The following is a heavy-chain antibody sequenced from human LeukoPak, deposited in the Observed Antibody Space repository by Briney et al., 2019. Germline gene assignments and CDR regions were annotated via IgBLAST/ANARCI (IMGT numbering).Heavy chain of an antibody. CDR3: ARGPYSNYETFDF. Sequence: SETLSLTCSVSGGSIRSGGYWSWIRQHPGKGLEWIGHIYHSGGPYYHPSLKSRVGISVDASKNQFSLRLSSVTAADTAVYYCARGPYSNYETFDFWGQGILVTVSS. CDR2: IYHSGGP. CDR1: GGSIRSGGY. D-gene: IGHD4-11*01. V-gene: IGHV4-31*03. J-gene: IGHJ4*02.